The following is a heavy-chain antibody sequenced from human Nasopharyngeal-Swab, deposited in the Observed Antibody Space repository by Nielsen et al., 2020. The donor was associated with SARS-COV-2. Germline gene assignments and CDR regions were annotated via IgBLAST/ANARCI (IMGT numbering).Heavy chain of an antibody. D-gene: IGHD2-15*01. CDR3: AKDLVGAAN. CDR2: ISNNGGFT. J-gene: IGHJ4*02. Sequence: GESLKISCSASGFTFSSYAMHWVRQAPGKGLEYVSAISNNGGFTYYADSVKGRFTISRDNSKNTLYLQMNSLGAEDTAVYYCAKDLVGAANWGQGTLVTVSS. V-gene: IGHV3-64*04. CDR1: GFTFSSYA.